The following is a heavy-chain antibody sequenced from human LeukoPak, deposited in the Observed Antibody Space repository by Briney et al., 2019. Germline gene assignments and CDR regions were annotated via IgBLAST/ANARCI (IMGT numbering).Heavy chain of an antibody. V-gene: IGHV4-59*08. J-gene: IGHJ4*02. CDR2: IYYSGST. D-gene: IGHD2-2*01. Sequence: SETLSLTCTFSGGSISSYYWSWIRQPPGKGLEWIGYIYYSGSTNYNPSIKSRVTKSVDTSKNQFSLKLSSVTAADTAVYYCAGVYCSSTSCPDYWGQGTLVTVSS. CDR3: AGVYCSSTSCPDY. CDR1: GGSISSYY.